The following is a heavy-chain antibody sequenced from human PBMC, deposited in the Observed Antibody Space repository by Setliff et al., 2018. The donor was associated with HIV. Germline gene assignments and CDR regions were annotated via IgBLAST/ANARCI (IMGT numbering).Heavy chain of an antibody. Sequence: PSETLSLTCTVSGGSISSYYWSWIRQSPGKGLEWIGYTYTSGSTNYNHNPSLKSRVTISVDTSKNQFSLKLSSVTAADTAVYYCARHEAVAGKVNYYYGMDVWGQGTTVTVSS. J-gene: IGHJ6*02. CDR3: ARHEAVAGKVNYYYGMDV. CDR1: GGSISSYY. CDR2: TYTSGST. D-gene: IGHD6-19*01. V-gene: IGHV4-4*09.